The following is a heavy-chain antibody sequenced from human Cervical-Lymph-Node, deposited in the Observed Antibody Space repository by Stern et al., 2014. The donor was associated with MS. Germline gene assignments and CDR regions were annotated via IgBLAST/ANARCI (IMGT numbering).Heavy chain of an antibody. D-gene: IGHD5-12*01. J-gene: IGHJ4*02. CDR1: GSSLSAFH. Sequence: EVQLVESGGGLVQPGGSLRLSCVLSGSSLSAFHMNWVRQTPGKGLEWLSYISAGSTAVYYADSVRGRFSITRDNAKNSLFLQMDSLRDEDTAVYYCATDRSRGYDFSDWGQGTLVTVSS. CDR3: ATDRSRGYDFSD. V-gene: IGHV3-48*02. CDR2: ISAGSTAV.